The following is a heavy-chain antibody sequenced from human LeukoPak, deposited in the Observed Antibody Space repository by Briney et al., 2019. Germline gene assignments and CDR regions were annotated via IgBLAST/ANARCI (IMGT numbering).Heavy chain of an antibody. D-gene: IGHD6-19*01. J-gene: IGHJ2*01. CDR3: ARDSCGGGGCHYWYFDL. V-gene: IGHV1-2*02. CDR1: GYTFTGYH. CDR2: IHPNSGAT. Sequence: ASVKVSRKASGYTFTGYHMHWVRQAPGQGLEWTGYIHPNSGATNYAQKFQGRVTMTRDTPISTASMELSGLKPGDTAVYYCARDSCGGGGCHYWYFDLWGRGTLVTVSS.